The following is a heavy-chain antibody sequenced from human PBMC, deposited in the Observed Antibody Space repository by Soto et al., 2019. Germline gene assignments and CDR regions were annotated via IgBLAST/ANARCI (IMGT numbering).Heavy chain of an antibody. V-gene: IGHV1-69*02. CDR1: GDTFTFYS. Sequence: SVKVSCKASGDTFTFYSINWVRQAPGLGLEWMGRINPILSMSNYAQRFQGRVTMTADKSTSTAYMELSSLRSEDTAIYYCAGSYGSGYRAFDYWGQGALVTVSS. CDR2: INPILSMS. CDR3: AGSYGSGYRAFDY. D-gene: IGHD3-10*01. J-gene: IGHJ4*02.